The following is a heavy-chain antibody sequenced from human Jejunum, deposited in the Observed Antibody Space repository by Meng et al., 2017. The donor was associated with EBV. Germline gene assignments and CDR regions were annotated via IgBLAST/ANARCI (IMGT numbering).Heavy chain of an antibody. CDR3: AHKGSGSYPLDY. D-gene: IGHD1-26*01. Sequence: HISLKESCPTLVKPPQTLTLTCSFSGFSLTTNGVSVGWIRQPPGKALEWLAVIYWDDSRLYSPSLNSRLTITKDTSKSQVVLTMTDMGPVDTATYYCAHKGSGSYPLDYWGQGTLVTVSS. V-gene: IGHV2-5*02. J-gene: IGHJ4*02. CDR1: GFSLTTNGVS. CDR2: IYWDDSR.